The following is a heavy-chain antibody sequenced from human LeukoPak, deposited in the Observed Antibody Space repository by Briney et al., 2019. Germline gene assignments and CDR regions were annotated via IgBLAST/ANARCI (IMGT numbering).Heavy chain of an antibody. D-gene: IGHD1-26*01. CDR3: ARVNQQRWELRELGD. V-gene: IGHV1-46*01. Sequence: ASVKVSCKASGYTFISYYMHWVRQAPGQGLEWMGIINPSGGSTSYAQKFQGRVTMTRDTFTSTVYMELSSLRSEDTAVYYCARVNQQRWELRELGDWGQGTLVTVSS. CDR1: GYTFISYY. J-gene: IGHJ4*02. CDR2: INPSGGST.